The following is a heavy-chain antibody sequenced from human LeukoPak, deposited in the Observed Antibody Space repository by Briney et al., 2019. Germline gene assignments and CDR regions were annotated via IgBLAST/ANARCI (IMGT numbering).Heavy chain of an antibody. CDR2: IRYDGSNK. V-gene: IGHV3-30*02. D-gene: IGHD3-3*01. Sequence: PGGSLRLSCAASGFTFSSYGMHWVRQAPGKGLEWVAFIRYDGSNKYYADSVKGRFTISRDNSKNTLYLQMNSLRAEDTAVYYCAKDGYDFWSGQAGSQYRYYYYYMDVWGKGTTVTVSS. J-gene: IGHJ6*03. CDR1: GFTFSSYG. CDR3: AKDGYDFWSGQAGSQYRYYYYYMDV.